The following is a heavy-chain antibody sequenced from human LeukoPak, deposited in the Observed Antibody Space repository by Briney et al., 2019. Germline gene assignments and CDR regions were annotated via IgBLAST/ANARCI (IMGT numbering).Heavy chain of an antibody. V-gene: IGHV3-64*01. CDR1: GFTFSSYA. Sequence: GGSLRLSCAASGFTFSSYAMHWVRQAPGKGLEYVSAISSNGGSTYYANSVMGRFTISGDNSKNTLYLRMGSLRAEDMAVYYCARPGVDCSSTSCYLKYWGQGTLVTVSS. CDR3: ARPGVDCSSTSCYLKY. CDR2: ISSNGGST. J-gene: IGHJ4*02. D-gene: IGHD2-2*01.